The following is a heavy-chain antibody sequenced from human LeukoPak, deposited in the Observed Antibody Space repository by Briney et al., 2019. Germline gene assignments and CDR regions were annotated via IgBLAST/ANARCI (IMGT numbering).Heavy chain of an antibody. J-gene: IGHJ6*02. Sequence: PGGSLRPSCAASGFTFADYTMHWVRHAPGKGLEWVSLISWDGGSTYYADSVKGRFTVSRDNSKNSLYLQMNSLRTEDTALYYCAKSLRLRYFDWLLTGYGMDVWGQGTTVTVSS. CDR3: AKSLRLRYFDWLLTGYGMDV. D-gene: IGHD3-9*01. CDR2: ISWDGGST. V-gene: IGHV3-43*01. CDR1: GFTFADYT.